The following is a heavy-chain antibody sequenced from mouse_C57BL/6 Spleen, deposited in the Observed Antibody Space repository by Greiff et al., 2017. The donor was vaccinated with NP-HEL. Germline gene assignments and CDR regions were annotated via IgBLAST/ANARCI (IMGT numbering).Heavy chain of an antibody. Sequence: EVHLVESGGGLVQPGGSLSLSCAASGFTFTDYYMSWVRQPPGKALEWLGFIRNKANGYTTEYSASVKGRFTISRDNSQSILYLQMNALRAEDSATYYCARSANWDDYFDYWGQGTTRTVSS. J-gene: IGHJ2*01. D-gene: IGHD4-1*01. CDR1: GFTFTDYY. V-gene: IGHV7-3*01. CDR3: ARSANWDDYFDY. CDR2: IRNKANGYTT.